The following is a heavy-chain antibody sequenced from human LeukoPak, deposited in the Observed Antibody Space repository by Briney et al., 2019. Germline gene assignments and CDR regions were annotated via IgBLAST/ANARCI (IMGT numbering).Heavy chain of an antibody. V-gene: IGHV3-23*01. CDR2: ISGSGGST. D-gene: IGHD3-10*01. J-gene: IGHJ4*02. Sequence: PGGSLRLSCAASEFTFSSYAMSWVRQAPGKGLEWVSAISGSGGSTYYADSVKGRFTISRDNAKNSLYLQMNSLRAEDTALYYCAKAWDITMVRGIDSWGQGTLVTVSS. CDR1: EFTFSSYA. CDR3: AKAWDITMVRGIDS.